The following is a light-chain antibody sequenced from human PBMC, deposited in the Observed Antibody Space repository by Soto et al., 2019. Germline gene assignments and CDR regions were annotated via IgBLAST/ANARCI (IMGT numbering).Light chain of an antibody. CDR2: GAS. CDR1: QNVNTN. Sequence: EVVMTQSPATLSVSPGARATLSCRASQNVNTNLAWYQQQPGQAPRLLIFGASTWATGIPARFSGSGSGTEFTLTISSLQPEDCAVYYCQQYNNWPLTFGGGTKVEIK. V-gene: IGKV3-15*01. J-gene: IGKJ4*01. CDR3: QQYNNWPLT.